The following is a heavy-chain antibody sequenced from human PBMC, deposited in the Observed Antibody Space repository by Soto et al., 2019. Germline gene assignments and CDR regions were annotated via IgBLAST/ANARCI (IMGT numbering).Heavy chain of an antibody. CDR3: AKDLLSTAWYSISFFDY. J-gene: IGHJ4*02. V-gene: IGHV3-9*01. Sequence: EVQLVESGGGLVQPGRSLRLSCAASGFTFNDHSMHWVRQAPGKGLEWVSGISWNGGSRGYADSVQGRFTISRDNAKNSLYLQMNSLKPEDTASYYCAKDLLSTAWYSISFFDYWGQGALVTVSS. D-gene: IGHD6-13*01. CDR2: ISWNGGSR. CDR1: GFTFNDHS.